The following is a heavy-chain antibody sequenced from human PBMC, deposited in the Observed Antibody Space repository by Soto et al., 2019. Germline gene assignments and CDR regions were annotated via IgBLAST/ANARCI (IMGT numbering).Heavy chain of an antibody. J-gene: IGHJ5*02. Sequence: SQTLSLTCAISGDSVSSNSAAWNWIRQSPSRGLEWLGRTYYRSKWYNDYAVSVKSRITINPDTSKNQFSLQLNSVTPEDTAVYYCARGWGYYDSSGYSWFDPWGQETLVTVSS. CDR2: TYYRSKWYN. CDR1: GDSVSSNSAA. D-gene: IGHD3-22*01. CDR3: ARGWGYYDSSGYSWFDP. V-gene: IGHV6-1*01.